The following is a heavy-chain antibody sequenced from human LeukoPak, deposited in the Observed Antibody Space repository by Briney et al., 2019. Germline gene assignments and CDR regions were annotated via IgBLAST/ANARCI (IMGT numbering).Heavy chain of an antibody. Sequence: GASVKVSCKASGYSFTSHYMHWVRQAPGQGLEWMGWINPNSGGTNYAQKFQGRVNMTRDTSISTAYMELSGLRSDDAAVYYCARAPYYYDSSGYYLVWFDPWGQGTLVTVSS. CDR2: INPNSGGT. V-gene: IGHV1-2*02. J-gene: IGHJ5*02. D-gene: IGHD3-22*01. CDR3: ARAPYYYDSSGYYLVWFDP. CDR1: GYSFTSHY.